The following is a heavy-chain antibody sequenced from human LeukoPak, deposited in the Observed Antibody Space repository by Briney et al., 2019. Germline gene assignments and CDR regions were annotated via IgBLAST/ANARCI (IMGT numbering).Heavy chain of an antibody. Sequence: GGSLRLSCAASGFTFSSYAMSWVRQAPGKGLEWVSAISGSGGSTYYADSVKGRFTISRDNARNSVYLQMNSLRPEDTAIYYCEITRILNWYFDLWGRGTLVTVSS. CDR3: EITRILNWYFDL. CDR2: ISGSGGST. J-gene: IGHJ2*01. V-gene: IGHV3-23*01. D-gene: IGHD2/OR15-2a*01. CDR1: GFTFSSYA.